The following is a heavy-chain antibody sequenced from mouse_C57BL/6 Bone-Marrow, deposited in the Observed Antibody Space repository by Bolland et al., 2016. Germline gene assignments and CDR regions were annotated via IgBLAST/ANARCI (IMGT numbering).Heavy chain of an antibody. Sequence: GSGSTNYNEKFKGKATFTADTSSNTAYMQLSSQTTEDSAIYYCARSDSNYVDYAMDYWGQGTS. D-gene: IGHD2-5*01. CDR2: GSGST. J-gene: IGHJ4*01. V-gene: IGHV1-9*01. CDR3: ARSDSNYVDYAMDY.